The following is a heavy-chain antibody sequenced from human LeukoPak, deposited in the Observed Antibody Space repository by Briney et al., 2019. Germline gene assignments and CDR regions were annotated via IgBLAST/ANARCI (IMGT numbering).Heavy chain of an antibody. D-gene: IGHD3-10*01. CDR1: GFTFSSCA. J-gene: IGHJ4*02. CDR2: ISGSGGST. V-gene: IGHV3-23*01. Sequence: GGSLRLSCAASGFTFSSCAMSWVRQAPGKGLEWVSAISGSGGSTYYADSVKGRFTISRDNSKNTLYLQMNSLRAEDTAVYYCAKVNEGNGEMATYPFDYWGQGTLVTVSS. CDR3: AKVNEGNGEMATYPFDY.